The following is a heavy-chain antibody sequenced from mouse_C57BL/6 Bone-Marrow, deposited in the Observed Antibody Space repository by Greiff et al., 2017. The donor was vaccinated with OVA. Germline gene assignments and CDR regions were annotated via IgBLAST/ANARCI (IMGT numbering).Heavy chain of an antibody. CDR3: ARLGYQAWFAY. Sequence: VQLQQPGAELVRPGSSVKLSCKASGYTFTSYWMHWVKQRPIQGLEWIGNIDPSDSETHYNQKFKDKATLTVDKSSSTAYMQLSSLTSEDSAVYYGARLGYQAWFAYWGQGTLVTVSA. J-gene: IGHJ3*01. CDR2: IDPSDSET. D-gene: IGHD3-1*01. CDR1: GYTFTSYW. V-gene: IGHV1-52*01.